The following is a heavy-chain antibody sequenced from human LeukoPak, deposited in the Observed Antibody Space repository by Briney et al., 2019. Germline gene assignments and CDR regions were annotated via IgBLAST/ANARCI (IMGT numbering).Heavy chain of an antibody. J-gene: IGHJ5*02. V-gene: IGHV1-18*01. CDR3: ARAAVAGTVYWFDP. D-gene: IGHD6-19*01. CDR1: GYTFTSYG. CDR2: ISAYNGNT. Sequence: ASVKVSCKASGYTFTSYGISWVRQAPGQGREWMGWISAYNGNTNYAQKLQDRVTMTTDTSTSTAYMELRSLRSDDTAVYYCARAAVAGTVYWFDPWGQGTLVTVSS.